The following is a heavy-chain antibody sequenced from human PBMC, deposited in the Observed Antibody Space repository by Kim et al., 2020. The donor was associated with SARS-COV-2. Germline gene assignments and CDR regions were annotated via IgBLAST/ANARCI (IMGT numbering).Heavy chain of an antibody. CDR3: ARGSWTRLTSYYDYGMDV. V-gene: IGHV1-69*13. Sequence: SVKVSCKASGGTFSSYAISWVRQAPGQGLEWMGGIIPIFGTANYAQKFQGRVTITADESTSTAYMELSSLRSEDTAVYYCARGSWTRLTSYYDYGMDVWGQGTTVTVSS. CDR2: IIPIFGTA. J-gene: IGHJ6*02. CDR1: GGTFSSYA. D-gene: IGHD4-17*01.